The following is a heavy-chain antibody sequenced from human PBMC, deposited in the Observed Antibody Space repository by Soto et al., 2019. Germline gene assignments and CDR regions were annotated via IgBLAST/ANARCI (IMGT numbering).Heavy chain of an antibody. Sequence: LETQCLTWAVFGGSIGSPNWWSWVRQAPGKGLEWIGEMWPSGGTTYNPSLRNRVTISVDNSKNHLSLTLTSVTAADTAIYYCARCLHCSNGGRFDPWGQGALVTVSS. V-gene: IGHV4-4*02. J-gene: IGHJ5*02. CDR3: ARCLHCSNGGRFDP. CDR2: MWPSGGT. CDR1: GGSIGSPNW. D-gene: IGHD2-8*01.